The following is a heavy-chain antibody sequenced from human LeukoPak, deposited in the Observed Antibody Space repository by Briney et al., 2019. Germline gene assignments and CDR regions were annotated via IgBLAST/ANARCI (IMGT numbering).Heavy chain of an antibody. V-gene: IGHV3-7*01. D-gene: IGHD4-17*01. CDR1: GFTYGYYW. CDR3: ARDYGDY. J-gene: IGHJ4*02. CDR2: INQYGNET. Sequence: PGGSLRLSCEPSGFTYGYYWMTWVRQAPGKGLEWVANINQYGNETYYVDSVKGRFFIFRDNVKISLYLQMNRLRAEDTAVYYCARDYGDYWGQGTLVTVSS.